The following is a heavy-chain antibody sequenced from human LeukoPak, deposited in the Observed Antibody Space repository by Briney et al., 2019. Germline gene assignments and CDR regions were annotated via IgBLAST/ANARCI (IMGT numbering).Heavy chain of an antibody. Sequence: PGGSLRLSCAASGFTFSAYGMHWVRQAPGKGLEWITVIYHAETHYADSVKGRFTVSRDNSENTLYLQINSLRAKDRDVYYCARVSQTPGGRGYFDYWGQGTLVTVSS. J-gene: IGHJ4*02. CDR2: IYHAETH. CDR1: GFTFSAYG. D-gene: IGHD2-15*01. CDR3: ARVSQTPGGRGYFDY. V-gene: IGHV3-33*01.